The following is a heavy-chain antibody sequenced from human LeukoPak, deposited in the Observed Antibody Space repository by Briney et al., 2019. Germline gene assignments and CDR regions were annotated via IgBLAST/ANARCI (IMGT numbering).Heavy chain of an antibody. Sequence: GGSLRLSCAASGFTFSSYAVTWVRQAPGKGLEWVANIKQDGSEKYYVDSVKGRFTISRDNAKNSLYLQMNSLRAEDTAVYYCARDLGSGSYYNNWGQGTLVTVSS. V-gene: IGHV3-7*04. CDR3: ARDLGSGSYYNN. D-gene: IGHD3-10*01. CDR1: GFTFSSYA. CDR2: IKQDGSEK. J-gene: IGHJ4*02.